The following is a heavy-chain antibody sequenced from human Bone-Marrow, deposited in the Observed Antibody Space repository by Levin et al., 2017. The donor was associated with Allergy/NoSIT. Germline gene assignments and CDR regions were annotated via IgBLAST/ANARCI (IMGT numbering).Heavy chain of an antibody. CDR1: EFTFSYYY. J-gene: IGHJ6*02. CDR3: ARVDTSPNPYNYALDV. CDR2: TRNEANSYST. D-gene: IGHD5-18*01. Sequence: GGSLRLSCAASEFTFSYYYMDWVRQAPGGGLEWVGRTRNEANSYSTEYAASVKGRFTISRDDSKNSLYLQMNSLKSEDSAVYHCARVDTSPNPYNYALDVWGQGTTVTVSS. V-gene: IGHV3-72*01.